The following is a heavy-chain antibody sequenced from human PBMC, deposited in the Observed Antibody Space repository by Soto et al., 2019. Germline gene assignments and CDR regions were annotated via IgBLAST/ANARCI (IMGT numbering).Heavy chain of an antibody. D-gene: IGHD3-22*01. Sequence: PWETLSLTCAFSVGSISSNDYYCSWIRQHPWKGLEWIGYIYYTGNTYYNPTLESQITISVDTSKNHFSPNLGSVTATDTAMYYCARTRAVYYYDSINYYFELWGQGALVNVSS. J-gene: IGHJ4*02. CDR2: IYYTGNT. V-gene: IGHV4-31*11. CDR1: VGSISSNDYY. CDR3: ARTRAVYYYDSINYYFEL.